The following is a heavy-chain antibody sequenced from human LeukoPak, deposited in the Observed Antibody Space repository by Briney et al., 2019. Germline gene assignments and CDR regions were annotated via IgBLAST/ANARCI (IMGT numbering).Heavy chain of an antibody. Sequence: ASVKVSCKASGYSFTGQYMHWLRQAPGQGLEWMGWINPNSGGTKYAQKFQGWVSVTRDTSINTAYMELNRLESDDTAVYYCARGHLLWYNTNYFFDYRGQGTLVTVSS. V-gene: IGHV1-2*04. D-gene: IGHD1-14*01. CDR2: INPNSGGT. CDR3: ARGHLLWYNTNYFFDY. CDR1: GYSFTGQY. J-gene: IGHJ4*02.